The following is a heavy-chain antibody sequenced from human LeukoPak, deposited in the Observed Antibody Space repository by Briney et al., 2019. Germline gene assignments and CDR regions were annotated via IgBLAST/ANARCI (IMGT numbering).Heavy chain of an antibody. D-gene: IGHD3-22*01. CDR2: IVVGSGNT. CDR1: GFTFTSSA. CDR3: AADYSYYDSSGPMGY. V-gene: IGHV1-58*02. J-gene: IGHJ4*02. Sequence: SVKVSCKASGFTFTSSAMQWVRQARGQRLEWIGWIVVGSGNTNYAQKFQERVTITRDMSTSTAYMELSSLRSEDTAVYYCAADYSYYDSSGPMGYWGQGTLVTASS.